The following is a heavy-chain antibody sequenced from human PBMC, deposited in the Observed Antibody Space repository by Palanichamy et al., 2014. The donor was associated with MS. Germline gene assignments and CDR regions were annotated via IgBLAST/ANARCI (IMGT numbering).Heavy chain of an antibody. V-gene: IGHV3-73*02. D-gene: IGHD6-19*01. J-gene: IGHJ4*02. CDR1: GFIFSDSA. CDR2: IRSKGLSYTT. Sequence: EVQLVESGGGLVQPGGSLKLSCVASGFIFSDSAMHWVRQSSGKGLEWVGRIRSKGLSYTTTYVASVKGRFTISRDDSKKTAYLQMNSLKTEDTAVYYCSNSGLGYWGQGTLVTVSS. CDR3: SNSGLGY.